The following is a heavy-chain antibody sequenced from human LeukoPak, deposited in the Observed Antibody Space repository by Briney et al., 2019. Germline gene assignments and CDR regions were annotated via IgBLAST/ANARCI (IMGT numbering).Heavy chain of an antibody. CDR3: ARLASIYCSGGSCYPLDY. Sequence: GASVKVSCKASGGTFSSYAISWVRQAPGQGLEWMGRIIPILGIANYAQKFQGRVTITADKSTSTAYMELSSLRSEDTAVYYCARLASIYCSGGSCYPLDYWGQGTLVTVSS. CDR2: IIPILGIA. CDR1: GGTFSSYA. J-gene: IGHJ4*02. D-gene: IGHD2-15*01. V-gene: IGHV1-69*04.